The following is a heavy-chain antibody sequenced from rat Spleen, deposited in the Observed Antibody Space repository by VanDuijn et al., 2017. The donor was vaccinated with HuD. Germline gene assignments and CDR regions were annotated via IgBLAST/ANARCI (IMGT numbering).Heavy chain of an antibody. D-gene: IGHD4-3*01. Sequence: EVQMVESGGGLVQPGRSLKLSCAASGFTFSDYYMAWVRQTPKKGLEWVASIHYEGSSTYYGGSVKGRFTTSRDNARSTLYLQMDSLRSEDTATYYCARQETSGYSNWFTCWGQGTLVTVSS. J-gene: IGHJ3*01. CDR3: ARQETSGYSNWFTC. CDR1: GFTFSDYY. CDR2: IHYEGSST. V-gene: IGHV5-22*01.